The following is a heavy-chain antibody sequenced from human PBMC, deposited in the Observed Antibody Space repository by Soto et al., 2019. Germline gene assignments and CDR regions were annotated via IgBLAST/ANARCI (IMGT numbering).Heavy chain of an antibody. J-gene: IGHJ4*02. CDR1: GYTFTGYA. Sequence: QVQLVQSGAEEKKPGASVKVSCKASGYTFTGYAMHWVRQAPGQRLEWMGWINAGNGNTKYSQKFQGRVTITRDTSASTAHMELSSLRSEDTAVYYCARAVAVPADFEYWGQGTLVTVSS. D-gene: IGHD6-19*01. V-gene: IGHV1-3*05. CDR2: INAGNGNT. CDR3: ARAVAVPADFEY.